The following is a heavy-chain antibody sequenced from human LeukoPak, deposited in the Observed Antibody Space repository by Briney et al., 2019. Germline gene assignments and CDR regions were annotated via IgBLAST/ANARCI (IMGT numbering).Heavy chain of an antibody. CDR3: ARLYSSGWYNDAFDI. CDR2: INHSGST. V-gene: IGHV4-34*01. D-gene: IGHD6-19*01. J-gene: IGHJ3*02. Sequence: SETLSLTCAVYGGSFSGYYWSWIRQPPGKGLEWIEEINHSGSTNYNPSLKSRVTISVDTSKNQFSLKLSSVTAADTAVYYCARLYSSGWYNDAFDIWGQGTMVTVSS. CDR1: GGSFSGYY.